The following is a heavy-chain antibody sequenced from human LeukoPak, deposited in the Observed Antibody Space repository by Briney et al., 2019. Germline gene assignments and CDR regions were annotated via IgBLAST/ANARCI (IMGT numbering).Heavy chain of an antibody. J-gene: IGHJ5*02. Sequence: SETLSLTCSVYGGSFSGYYWSWIRQPPGKGLEWIGQINHSGNTNFNPSLKSRVTISVDTSKNQISLKLSSVTAADTAVYYCARGLGGYVVWFDPWGQGTLVTVSS. CDR3: ARGLGGYVVWFDP. V-gene: IGHV4-34*01. CDR1: GGSFSGYY. D-gene: IGHD5-12*01. CDR2: INHSGNT.